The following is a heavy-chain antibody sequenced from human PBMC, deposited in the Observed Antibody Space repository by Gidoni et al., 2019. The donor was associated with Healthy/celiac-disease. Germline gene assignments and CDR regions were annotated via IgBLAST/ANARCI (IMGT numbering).Heavy chain of an antibody. CDR3: AKDLYSSGSGHYYYYGMDV. CDR2: ISWDGGST. Sequence: EVQLVESGGVVVQPGGSLRLSCAASGFTFDDYTMQWVRQAPGKGLEWVSIISWDGGSTYYADSVKGRFTISRDNSKNSLYLQMNSLRTEDTALYYCAKDLYSSGSGHYYYYGMDVWGQGTTVTVSS. J-gene: IGHJ6*02. CDR1: GFTFDDYT. D-gene: IGHD6-25*01. V-gene: IGHV3-43*01.